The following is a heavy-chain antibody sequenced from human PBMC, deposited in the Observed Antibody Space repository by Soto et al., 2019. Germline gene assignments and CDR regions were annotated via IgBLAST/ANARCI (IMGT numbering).Heavy chain of an antibody. J-gene: IGHJ4*02. CDR2: ISGSANNM. Sequence: GGSLRLSCAASGFTISSYAMSWVRQAPGKGLEWVSAISGSANNMYYADSLKGRFTISRDNSKNTLFLQMNSLRAEDTAVYYWANTDSWGQGTLVTVSS. CDR3: ANTDS. V-gene: IGHV3-23*01. CDR1: GFTISSYA.